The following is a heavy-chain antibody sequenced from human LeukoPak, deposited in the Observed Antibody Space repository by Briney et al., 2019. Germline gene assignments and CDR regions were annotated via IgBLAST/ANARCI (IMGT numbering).Heavy chain of an antibody. D-gene: IGHD3-22*01. CDR1: GGSISSGGYY. Sequence: PSETLSLTCTVSGGSISSGGYYWSCIHQHPGKGLECIGYIYYSGSTCYNPSLKSRVTISVDTSKNQFSLKLSSVTAADTAVYYCARTDVGVVINGRAFDIWGQGTMVTVSS. J-gene: IGHJ3*02. CDR2: IYYSGST. V-gene: IGHV4-31*03. CDR3: ARTDVGVVINGRAFDI.